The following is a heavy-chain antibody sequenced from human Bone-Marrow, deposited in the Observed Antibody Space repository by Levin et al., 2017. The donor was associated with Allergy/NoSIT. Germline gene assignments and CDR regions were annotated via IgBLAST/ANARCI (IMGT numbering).Heavy chain of an antibody. V-gene: IGHV3-23*01. CDR2: ITNSGDST. J-gene: IGHJ6*02. CDR1: GFSFSSNA. CDR3: ASQLLVRSPSHYYYYNGMDV. Sequence: GGSLRLSCAASGFSFSSNAMSWVRQAPGKGLEWVSSITNSGDSTYYADSVKGRFTVSRDNSKNTLDLQMNSLRVEDTAVYYCASQLLVRSPSHYYYYNGMDVWGQGTAVIVSS. D-gene: IGHD2-2*01.